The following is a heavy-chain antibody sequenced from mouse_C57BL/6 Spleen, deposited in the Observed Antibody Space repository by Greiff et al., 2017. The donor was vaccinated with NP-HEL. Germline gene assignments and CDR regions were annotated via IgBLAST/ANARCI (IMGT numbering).Heavy chain of an antibody. V-gene: IGHV14-4*01. CDR1: GFNINADY. Sequence: EVQLQQSGAELVRPGASVKLSCTASGFNINADYMHWVKQRPEQGLEWIGWLDPENGGTEYVSKFQGKATITADPSSNTAYLQLSSLTSDDTAVYYCTSHSYYYGSSYQYFDVWGTGTTVTVSS. CDR3: TSHSYYYGSSYQYFDV. D-gene: IGHD1-1*01. J-gene: IGHJ1*03. CDR2: LDPENGGT.